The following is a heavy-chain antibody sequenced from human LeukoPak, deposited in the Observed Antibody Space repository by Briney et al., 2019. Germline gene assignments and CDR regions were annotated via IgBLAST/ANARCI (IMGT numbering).Heavy chain of an antibody. J-gene: IGHJ5*02. Sequence: SSETLSLTCTVSGASVSSASYWTWIRQPPGKGVEWIAHIYNGVNTNYNPSLKSRVTISVDTSKNQFSLRLNSVTAADTAVYYCARSRAFNSGASHPWGQGSLVTVSS. CDR3: ARSRAFNSGASHP. CDR2: IYNGVNT. V-gene: IGHV4-61*01. CDR1: GASVSSASY. D-gene: IGHD1-26*01.